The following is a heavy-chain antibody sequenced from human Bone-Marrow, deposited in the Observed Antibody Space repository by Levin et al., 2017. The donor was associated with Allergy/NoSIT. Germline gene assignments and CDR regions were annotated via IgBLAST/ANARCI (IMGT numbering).Heavy chain of an antibody. J-gene: IGHJ4*02. CDR1: GFTFSGYW. CDR2: INRDGGDG. V-gene: IGHV3-7*02. CDR3: ARNGAWSFEF. Sequence: GESLKISCASSGFTFSGYWMAWVRQAPGKGLEWVANINRDGGDGYYVDSVKCRFTISRDNARNSLDLQMNSLRVEATAVYYCARNGAWSFEFWGQGTLVTVSS. D-gene: IGHD2-8*01.